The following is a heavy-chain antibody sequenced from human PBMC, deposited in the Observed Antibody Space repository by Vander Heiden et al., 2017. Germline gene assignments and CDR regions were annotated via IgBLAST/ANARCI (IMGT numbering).Heavy chain of an antibody. Sequence: AASGFTFSSYAIHWVRQAPGKGLEWVAVISYDGSNKYYADSVKGRFTISRDNSKNTLYLQMNSLRAEDTAVYYCARAPSEYDYVWGSYRPPPDYWGQGTLVTVSS. V-gene: IGHV3-30-3*01. CDR1: GFTFSSYA. J-gene: IGHJ4*02. D-gene: IGHD3-16*02. CDR3: ARAPSEYDYVWGSYRPPPDY. CDR2: ISYDGSNK.